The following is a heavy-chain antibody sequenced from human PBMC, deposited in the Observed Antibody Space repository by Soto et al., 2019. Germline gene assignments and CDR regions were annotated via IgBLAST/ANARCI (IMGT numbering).Heavy chain of an antibody. CDR3: TRAPNYDSSGRDMRAFEI. D-gene: IGHD3-22*01. CDR1: GFTFGDYA. Sequence: LRLSCTASGFTFGDYAMSWFRQAPGKGLEWVGFIRSKAYGGTTEYAASVKGRFTISRDDSKSIAYLQMNSLKTEDTAVYYCTRAPNYDSSGRDMRAFEIWGQGTMVTVSS. J-gene: IGHJ3*02. CDR2: IRSKAYGGTT. V-gene: IGHV3-49*03.